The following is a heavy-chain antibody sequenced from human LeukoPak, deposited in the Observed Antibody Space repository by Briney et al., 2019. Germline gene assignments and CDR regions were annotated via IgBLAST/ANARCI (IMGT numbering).Heavy chain of an antibody. D-gene: IGHD5-18*01. J-gene: IGHJ4*02. V-gene: IGHV4-61*02. CDR1: GASISSGSYY. CDR2: IYASGST. CDR3: AGSTTWIQPYRFFDY. Sequence: PSQTLSLTCTVSGASISSGSYYWTWIRQPAGRGLEWFGRIYASGSTNYNPSLKSRVTISVDTSKNQFSLKLSSVTAADTAVYYCAGSTTWIQPYRFFDYWGQGTLVTVSS.